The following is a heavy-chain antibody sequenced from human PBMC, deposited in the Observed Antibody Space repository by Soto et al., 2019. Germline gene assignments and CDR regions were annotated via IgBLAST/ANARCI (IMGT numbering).Heavy chain of an antibody. CDR2: IIPIFGTA. D-gene: IGHD1-1*01. CDR1: GGTFSSYA. CDR3: ARDEERTAGMDV. V-gene: IGHV1-69*01. J-gene: IGHJ6*02. Sequence: QVQLVQSGAEVKKPGSSVKVSCKASGGTFSSYAISWVRQAPGQGLEWMGGIIPIFGTANYAQKFQGRVTITADESTSTAYMELSSLGSGDTAVYYCARDEERTAGMDVWGQGTTVTVSS.